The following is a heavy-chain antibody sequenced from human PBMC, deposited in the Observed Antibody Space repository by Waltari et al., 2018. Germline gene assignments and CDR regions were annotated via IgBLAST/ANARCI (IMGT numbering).Heavy chain of an antibody. CDR2: INPKSGAT. CDR3: ARDLFPNFWSGYGFDI. CDR1: GYTFSDYY. D-gene: IGHD3-3*01. V-gene: IGHV1-2*02. J-gene: IGHJ3*02. Sequence: QVHLVQSGAEVKKPEASVRVSCKTSGYTFSDYYIYWVRQAPGQGLEWMGWINPKSGATNPAQKFQGRVTLTRDTSTSTVYMELRGLTSDDTAIYYCARDLFPNFWSGYGFDIWGQGTKVTVSS.